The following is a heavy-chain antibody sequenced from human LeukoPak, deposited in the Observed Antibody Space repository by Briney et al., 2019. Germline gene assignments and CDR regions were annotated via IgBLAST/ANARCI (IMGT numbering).Heavy chain of an antibody. CDR2: INHSGST. J-gene: IGHJ6*02. D-gene: IGHD2-2*01. V-gene: IGHV4-34*01. Sequence: SETLSLTCAVYGGSFNGYYWSWIRQPPGKGLEWIGEINHSGSTNYNPSLKSRVTISVDTSKNQFSLKLSSVTAADTAVYYCARGPRIRCSSTSCYGRNYYYGMDVWGQGTTVTVSS. CDR3: ARGPRIRCSSTSCYGRNYYYGMDV. CDR1: GGSFNGYY.